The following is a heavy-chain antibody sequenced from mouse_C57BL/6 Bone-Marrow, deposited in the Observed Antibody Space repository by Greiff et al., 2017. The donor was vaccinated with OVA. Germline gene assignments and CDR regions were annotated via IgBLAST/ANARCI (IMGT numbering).Heavy chain of an antibody. Sequence: QVQLKESGAELVMPGASVKLSCKASGYTFTSYWMHWVKQRPGQGLEWIGEIDPSDSYTNYNQKFKGKSTLTVDKSSSTAYMQLSSLTSEDSAVYYCGGGSSPYWYFDVWGTGTTVTVSS. J-gene: IGHJ1*03. CDR3: GGGSSPYWYFDV. V-gene: IGHV1-69*01. CDR2: IDPSDSYT. D-gene: IGHD1-1*01. CDR1: GYTFTSYW.